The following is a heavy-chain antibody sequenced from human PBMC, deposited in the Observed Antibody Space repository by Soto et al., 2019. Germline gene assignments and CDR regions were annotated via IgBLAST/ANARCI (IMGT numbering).Heavy chain of an antibody. CDR1: GFTFSSYW. Sequence: GGSLRLSCAASGFTFSSYWMSWVRQAPGKGLEWVANIKQDGSEKYYVDSVKGRFTISRDNAKNSLYLQMNSLRAEDTVVFYCASHSQQLVGNWFDPWGQGTLVTVSS. D-gene: IGHD6-13*01. V-gene: IGHV3-7*01. CDR3: ASHSQQLVGNWFDP. J-gene: IGHJ5*02. CDR2: IKQDGSEK.